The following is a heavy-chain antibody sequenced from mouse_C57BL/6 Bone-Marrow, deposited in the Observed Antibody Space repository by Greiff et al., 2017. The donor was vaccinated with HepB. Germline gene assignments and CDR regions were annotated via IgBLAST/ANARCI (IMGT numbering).Heavy chain of an antibody. CDR2: IDPETGGT. CDR1: GYIFTDYE. CDR3: TSREYYFDY. J-gene: IGHJ2*01. Sequence: VQLQQSGAELVRPGASVTLSCKASGYIFTDYEMHWVKQTPVHGLEWIGAIDPETGGTAYNQKFKGKAILTADKSSSTAYMELRSLTSEDSAVYYCTSREYYFDYWGQGTTLTVSS. V-gene: IGHV1-15*01.